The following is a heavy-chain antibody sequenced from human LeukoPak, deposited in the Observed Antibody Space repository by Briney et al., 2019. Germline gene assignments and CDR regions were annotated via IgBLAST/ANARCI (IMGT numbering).Heavy chain of an antibody. V-gene: IGHV3-64*01. J-gene: IGHJ4*02. CDR3: AREGKYYYDSSGIDY. CDR2: ISSNGGST. Sequence: PGGSLRLSCAASGFTFSSYAMHWVRQAPGKGLEYVSAISSNGGSTYYANSVKGRFTISRDNSKNTLYLQMGSLRAEDTAVYYCAREGKYYYDSSGIDYWGQGTLVTVSS. CDR1: GFTFSSYA. D-gene: IGHD3-22*01.